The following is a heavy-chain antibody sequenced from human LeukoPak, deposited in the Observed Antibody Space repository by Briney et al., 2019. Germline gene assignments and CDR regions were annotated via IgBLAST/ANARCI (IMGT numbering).Heavy chain of an antibody. CDR1: RFTFSNYW. D-gene: IGHD1-26*01. Sequence: PGGSLRHSCAASRFTFSNYWMHWVRQGPGKGLVWVSRISGDGRITRNADSVKGRFFISRDNAKNTLYLQMNSLRAEDTAVYYCARGGSPPEALGDTLDIWGQETMVTVSS. CDR2: ISGDGRIT. V-gene: IGHV3-74*01. J-gene: IGHJ3*02. CDR3: ARGGSPPEALGDTLDI.